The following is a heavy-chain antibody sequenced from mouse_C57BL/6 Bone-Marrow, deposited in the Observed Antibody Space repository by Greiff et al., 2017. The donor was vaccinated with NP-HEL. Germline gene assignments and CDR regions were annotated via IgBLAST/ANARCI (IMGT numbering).Heavy chain of an antibody. V-gene: IGHV7-3*01. D-gene: IGHD2-3*01. J-gene: IGHJ2*01. Sequence: EVKLMESGGGLVQPGGSLSLSCAASGFTFTDYYMSWVRQPPGKALEWLGFIRNKANGYTTEYSASVKGRFTISRDNSQSILYLQMNALRAEDSATYYCARYTFYDGYYLYYFDYWGQGTTLTVSS. CDR2: IRNKANGYTT. CDR1: GFTFTDYY. CDR3: ARYTFYDGYYLYYFDY.